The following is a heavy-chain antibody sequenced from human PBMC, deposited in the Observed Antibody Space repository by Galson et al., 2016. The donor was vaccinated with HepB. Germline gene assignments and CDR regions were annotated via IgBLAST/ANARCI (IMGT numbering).Heavy chain of an antibody. D-gene: IGHD3-16*01. CDR1: GYTFTNYY. V-gene: IGHV1-46*01. Sequence: SVKVSCKASGYTFTNYYMHWVRQAPGQGLEWMGIINPSGGSTNYAQKFQGRVTMTRDTSTSKVYMELSSLRSEDTAVYYCARDGGLVGLGGYYYYYGMDVWGQGTTVTVSS. CDR3: ARDGGLVGLGGYYYYYGMDV. J-gene: IGHJ6*02. CDR2: INPSGGST.